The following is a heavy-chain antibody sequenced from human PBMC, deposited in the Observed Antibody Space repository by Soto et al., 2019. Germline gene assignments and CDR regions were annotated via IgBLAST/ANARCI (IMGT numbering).Heavy chain of an antibody. V-gene: IGHV1-18*01. D-gene: IGHD3-22*01. J-gene: IGHJ4*02. CDR1: GYTFTSYG. CDR2: ISAYNGNT. CDR3: ARVSIYYYDSSGYYPPDY. Sequence: ASVKVSCKASGYTFTSYGISWVRQAPGQGLEWMGWISAYNGNTNYAQKLQGRVTMTTDTSTSTAYMELRSLRSDDTAVYYCARVSIYYYDSSGYYPPDYWGQGTLVTVSS.